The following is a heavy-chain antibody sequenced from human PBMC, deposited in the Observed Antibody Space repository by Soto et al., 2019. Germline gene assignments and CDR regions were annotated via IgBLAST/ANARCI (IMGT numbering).Heavy chain of an antibody. CDR1: GFTFDSYT. CDR3: ARVPRTTGTSGRGWFDP. D-gene: IGHD1-1*01. J-gene: IGHJ5*02. CDR2: ISSSSTYI. Sequence: EVQLVESGGGLVKPGGSLRLSCAASGFTFDSYTMNWVRQAPGKGLEWVSSISSSSTYIYYADSVKGRFTISRDNAKNSLYLQMNSLRAGDTAAYYCARVPRTTGTSGRGWFDPWGQGTLVTVSS. V-gene: IGHV3-21*01.